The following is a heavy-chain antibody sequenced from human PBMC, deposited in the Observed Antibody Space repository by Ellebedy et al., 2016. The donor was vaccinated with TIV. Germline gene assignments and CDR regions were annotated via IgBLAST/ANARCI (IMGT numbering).Heavy chain of an antibody. J-gene: IGHJ3*02. CDR1: GFSFSSHG. D-gene: IGHD1-20*01. CDR3: AKDNNWNDDLGAFDI. Sequence: GGSLRLXCAASGFSFSSHGMHWVRQAPGKGLHWLAVITYDGIDKGYADSVKGRFTISRDNSKNTLYLQMNSLRAEDTAVYYCAKDNNWNDDLGAFDIWGQGTMVTVSS. V-gene: IGHV3-30*18. CDR2: ITYDGIDK.